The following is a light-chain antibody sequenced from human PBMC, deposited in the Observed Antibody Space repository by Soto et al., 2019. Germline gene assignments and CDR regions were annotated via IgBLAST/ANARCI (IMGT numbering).Light chain of an antibody. CDR1: QTVRNNY. V-gene: IGKV3-20*01. Sequence: EFVLTQSPGTLSLSPGERATLSFRASQTVRNNYLAWYQQKPGQAPRLLIYDASSRATGIPDRFSGGGSGTDFTLTISRLEPEDFAMYYCQQYGSSPGTFGQGT. CDR2: DAS. J-gene: IGKJ1*01. CDR3: QQYGSSPGT.